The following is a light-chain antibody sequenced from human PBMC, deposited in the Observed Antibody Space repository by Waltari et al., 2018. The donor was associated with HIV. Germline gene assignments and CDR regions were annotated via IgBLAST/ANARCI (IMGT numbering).Light chain of an antibody. CDR1: ERVLYSSNNKNY. Sequence: DIVVTQSPVSLSVSLGEGATIYCTYSERVLYSSNNKNYLAWFQQKPGQPPKLFIYWASTRESGVPDRFSGSGSGTDFTLTISSLQAEDVAVYYCQQYFSTPGYTFGQGTKLEI. J-gene: IGKJ2*01. V-gene: IGKV4-1*01. CDR3: QQYFSTPGYT. CDR2: WAS.